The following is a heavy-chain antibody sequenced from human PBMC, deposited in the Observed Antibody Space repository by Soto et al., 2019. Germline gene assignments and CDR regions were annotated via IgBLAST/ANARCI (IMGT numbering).Heavy chain of an antibody. D-gene: IGHD3-22*01. V-gene: IGHV1-18*01. CDR2: ISAYNGNT. CDR1: GYTFTSYG. J-gene: IGHJ4*02. Sequence: QVQLVQSGAEVKKPGASVKVSCKASGYTFTSYGITWVRQAPGQGLEWMGWISAYNGNTNYAQKLQGRVTMTTDTSTSTAYMELRSLRSDDTAVYYCARGIMPTPHYDSIGYYYWGQGTLVTVSS. CDR3: ARGIMPTPHYDSIGYYY.